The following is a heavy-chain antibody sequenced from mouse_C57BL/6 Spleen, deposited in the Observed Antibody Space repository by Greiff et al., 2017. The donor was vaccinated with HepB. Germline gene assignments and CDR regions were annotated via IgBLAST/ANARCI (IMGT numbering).Heavy chain of an antibody. J-gene: IGHJ4*01. Sequence: QVQLQQSGPELVKPGASVKISCKASGYAFSSSWMNWVKQRPGKGLEWIGRIYPGDGDTNYNGKFKGKATLTADKSPSTAYMQLSSLTSEDSAVYFCAKGDSSGYYAMDYWGQGTSVTVSS. CDR1: GYAFSSSW. V-gene: IGHV1-82*01. D-gene: IGHD3-2*02. CDR3: AKGDSSGYYAMDY. CDR2: IYPGDGDT.